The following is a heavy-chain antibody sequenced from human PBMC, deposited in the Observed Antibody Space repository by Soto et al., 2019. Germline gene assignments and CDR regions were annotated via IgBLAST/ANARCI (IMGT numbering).Heavy chain of an antibody. CDR2: IIPIFGTA. D-gene: IGHD6-6*01. CDR3: ARLSSSPYYYGMDV. J-gene: IGHJ6*02. V-gene: IGHV1-69*13. CDR1: GGTFSSYA. Sequence: GASVKVSCKASGGTFSSYAISGVRQAPGQGLEWMGGIIPIFGTANYAQKFQGRVTITADESTSTAYMELSSLRSEDTAVYYCARLSSSPYYYGMDVWGQGTTVTVSS.